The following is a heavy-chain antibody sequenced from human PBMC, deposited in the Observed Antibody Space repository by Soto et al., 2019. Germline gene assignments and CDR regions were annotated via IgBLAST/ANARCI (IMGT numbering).Heavy chain of an antibody. CDR3: ATSYGSGYRAFDY. Sequence: ASVKVSCKASGYTFTNYAIHWVRQAPGQGLEWMGRVNPILSMSNYAQKFQGRVTMTADKSTSTAYMELRSLRSEDTAFYYCATSYGSGYRAFDYWGQGALVTVSS. J-gene: IGHJ4*02. D-gene: IGHD3-10*01. V-gene: IGHV1-69*04. CDR2: VNPILSMS. CDR1: GYTFTNYA.